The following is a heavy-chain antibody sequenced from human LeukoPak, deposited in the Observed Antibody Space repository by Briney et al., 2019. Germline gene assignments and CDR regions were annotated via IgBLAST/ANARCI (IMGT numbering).Heavy chain of an antibody. V-gene: IGHV3-66*01. CDR2: VYMGGTT. CDR1: GFTVSTNY. Sequence: PGGSLRLSCAASGFTVSTNYMNWVRQAPGKGLEWVSGVYMGGTTYYADSVKGRFTISRDITKNTIYLQMNNLRAEDTGVYYCARGLLRDGYTYSYSFDYWGQGTLVTVSS. D-gene: IGHD5-18*01. J-gene: IGHJ4*02. CDR3: ARGLLRDGYTYSYSFDY.